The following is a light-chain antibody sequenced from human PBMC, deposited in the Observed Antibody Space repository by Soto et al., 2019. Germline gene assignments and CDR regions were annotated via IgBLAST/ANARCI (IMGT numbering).Light chain of an antibody. CDR1: SSDIGDYDY. V-gene: IGLV2-8*01. Sequence: QPVLTQPASVSGSPGQSITISCTGTSSDIGDYDYVSWYQQLPGKAPKLLIFDVTHRPSGVPDRFSGSKSGNTASLTVSGLQAEDEADYYCSSYAGSNNRVFGGGTKVTVL. CDR3: SSYAGSNNRV. CDR2: DVT. J-gene: IGLJ3*02.